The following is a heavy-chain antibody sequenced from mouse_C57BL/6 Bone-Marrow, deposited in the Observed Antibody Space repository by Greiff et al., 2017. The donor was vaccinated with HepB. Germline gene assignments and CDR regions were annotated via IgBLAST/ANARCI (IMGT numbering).Heavy chain of an antibody. CDR3: ASGGYGFDY. CDR2: IDPSDSYT. V-gene: IGHV1-59*01. D-gene: IGHD3-2*02. J-gene: IGHJ2*01. Sequence: VQLQQPGAELVRPGTSVKLSCKASGYTFTSYWMHWVKQRPGQGLEWIGVIDPSDSYTNYNQKFKGKATLTVDTSSSTAYMQLSSLTSEDSAVYYCASGGYGFDYWGQGTTLTVSS. CDR1: GYTFTSYW.